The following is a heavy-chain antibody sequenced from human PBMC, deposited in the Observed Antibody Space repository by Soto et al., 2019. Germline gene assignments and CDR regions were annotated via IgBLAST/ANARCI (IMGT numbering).Heavy chain of an antibody. CDR3: AREPEADYGMDV. V-gene: IGHV3-53*01. J-gene: IGHJ6*02. CDR2: IYSGGST. CDR1: GFTVSSNY. Sequence: AASGFTVSSNYMSWVRQAPGKGLEWVSVIYSGGSTYYADSVKGRFTISRDNSKNTLYLQMNSLRAEDTAVYYCAREPEADYGMDVWGQGTTVTVSS.